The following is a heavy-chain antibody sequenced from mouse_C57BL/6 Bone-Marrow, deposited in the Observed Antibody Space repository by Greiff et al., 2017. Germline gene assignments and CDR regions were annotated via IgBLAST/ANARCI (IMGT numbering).Heavy chain of an antibody. D-gene: IGHD2-1*01. CDR1: GYTFTGYW. CDR3: ARIGNYVWGFAY. Sequence: VQLQQSGAELMKPGASVKLSCKATGYTFTGYWIEWVKQRPGHGLEWIGEIIPGSGSTNYNEKFKGKATFTADTSSNTAYLQLSSLTTDDSAVYYCARIGNYVWGFAYWGQGTLVTVSA. V-gene: IGHV1-9*01. CDR2: IIPGSGST. J-gene: IGHJ3*01.